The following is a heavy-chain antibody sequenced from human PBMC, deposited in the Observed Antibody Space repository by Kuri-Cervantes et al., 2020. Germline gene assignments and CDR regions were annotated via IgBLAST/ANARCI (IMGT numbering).Heavy chain of an antibody. J-gene: IGHJ4*02. CDR1: GFTFDDYA. Sequence: LSLTCAASGFTFDDYAMHWVRQAPGKGLEWVSGISWNSGSIGYADSVKGRFTISRDNAKNTLYLQMNSLRAEDTAVYYCARGGAKGFKGLDYWGQGTLVTVSS. D-gene: IGHD3-10*01. CDR2: ISWNSGSI. CDR3: ARGGAKGFKGLDY. V-gene: IGHV3-9*01.